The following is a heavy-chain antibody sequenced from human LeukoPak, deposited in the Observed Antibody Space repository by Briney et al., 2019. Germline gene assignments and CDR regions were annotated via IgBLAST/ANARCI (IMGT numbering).Heavy chain of an antibody. CDR3: ARWLQSFFDY. D-gene: IGHD5-24*01. Sequence: SETLSLTCTVSGGSISSGSYYWSWIRQPAGKGLEWIGRIYTSGSTNYNPSLKSRVTISVDTSKNQFSLKLTSVTAADTAVYFCARWLQSFFDYWGQGTLVTVSS. J-gene: IGHJ4*02. CDR1: GGSISSGSYY. V-gene: IGHV4-61*02. CDR2: IYTSGST.